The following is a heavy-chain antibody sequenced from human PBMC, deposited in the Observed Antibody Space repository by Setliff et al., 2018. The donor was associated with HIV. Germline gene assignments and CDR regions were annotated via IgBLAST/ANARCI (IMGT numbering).Heavy chain of an antibody. CDR3: AREDYYDSSGYAFDI. CDR2: IYYSGST. CDR1: GGSISSHY. D-gene: IGHD3-22*01. V-gene: IGHV4-59*11. J-gene: IGHJ3*02. Sequence: SETLSLTCTVSGGSISSHYWSWIRQPPGKGLEWIGYIYYSGSTNYNPSLESRVTISLDTSKNQFSLKLSSVTAADTAVYYCAREDYYDSSGYAFDIWGQGTMVTVS.